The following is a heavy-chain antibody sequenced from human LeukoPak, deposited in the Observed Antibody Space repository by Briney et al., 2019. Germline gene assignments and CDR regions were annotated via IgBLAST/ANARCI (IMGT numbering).Heavy chain of an antibody. CDR1: GGTFSSYA. V-gene: IGHV1-69*01. CDR2: IIPIFGTA. CDR3: AREGAEQWLGSFDY. D-gene: IGHD6-19*01. Sequence: GSSVKVSCKASGGTFSSYAISWVRQAPGQGLEWMGGIIPIFGTANYAQKFQGRVTITADESTSTAYMELSSLRSEDTAVYCCAREGAEQWLGSFDYWGQGTLVTVSS. J-gene: IGHJ4*02.